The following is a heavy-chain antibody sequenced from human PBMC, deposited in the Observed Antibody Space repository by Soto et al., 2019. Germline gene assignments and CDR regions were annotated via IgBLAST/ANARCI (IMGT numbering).Heavy chain of an antibody. J-gene: IGHJ6*02. D-gene: IGHD6-25*01. V-gene: IGHV1-69*12. CDR3: ASSEANYCYDGMDG. Sequence: QVQLVQSGAEVKKPGSSVKVSCKASGGTFSSYAISWVRQDPGQWIGWMGGIIPFFGTANYAQKFQGRVTITADESPSTAYMELSSLRSDDTAMYYCASSEANYCYDGMDGGAQETTVAVSS. CDR1: GGTFSSYA. CDR2: IIPFFGTA.